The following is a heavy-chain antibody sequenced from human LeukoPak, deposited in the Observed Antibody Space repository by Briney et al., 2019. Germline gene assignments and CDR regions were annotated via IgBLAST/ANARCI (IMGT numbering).Heavy chain of an antibody. CDR3: TRAPPGMTMMTDY. J-gene: IGHJ4*02. CDR2: VSTNDGNT. D-gene: IGHD3-22*01. CDR1: GYTFTNYH. Sequence: ASVKVSCTASGYTFTNYHIAWVRQAPGQGLEWMGWVSTNDGNTVYAQRLQGRVTMTTDTSTSVAYMELRSLTSDDTAVYYCTRAPPGMTMMTDYWGQGTLVTVSS. V-gene: IGHV1-18*01.